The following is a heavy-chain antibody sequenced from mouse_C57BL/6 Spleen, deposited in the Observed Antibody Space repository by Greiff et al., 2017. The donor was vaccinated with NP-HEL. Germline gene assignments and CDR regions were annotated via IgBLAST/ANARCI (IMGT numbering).Heavy chain of an antibody. CDR2: ISSGSSTI. V-gene: IGHV5-17*01. D-gene: IGHD1-1*01. CDR3: ARAAGSSLYFDV. J-gene: IGHJ1*03. CDR1: GFTFSDYG. Sequence: EVKLVESGGGLVKPGGSLKLSCAASGFTFSDYGMHWVRQAPEKGLEWVAYISSGSSTIYYADTVKGRFPISRDNAKNTLFLQMTSLSSEDTAMYYWARAAGSSLYFDVWGTGTTVTVSS.